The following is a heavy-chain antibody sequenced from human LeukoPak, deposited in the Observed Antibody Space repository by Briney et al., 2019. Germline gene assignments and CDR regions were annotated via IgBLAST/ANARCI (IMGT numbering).Heavy chain of an antibody. Sequence: GGSLRLSCAASGFDFSSNWMHWVRHAPGQGLVWVSRIKGDGISTDYADSVKGRFTISRDIAKNTLYLQMNSLRAEDTGVYYCAKDHYWSIDYWGRGTLVTVSS. J-gene: IGHJ4*02. D-gene: IGHD3-3*01. V-gene: IGHV3-74*01. CDR3: AKDHYWSIDY. CDR1: GFDFSSNW. CDR2: IKGDGIST.